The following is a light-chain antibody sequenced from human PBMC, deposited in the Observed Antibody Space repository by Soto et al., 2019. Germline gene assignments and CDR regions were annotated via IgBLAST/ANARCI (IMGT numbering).Light chain of an antibody. Sequence: EIVVTQSPSTLSVSPGERVTLSCRASQSVSSSLAWYQQRPGQAPRLLIYDTSTRAAGISARFSGSGSGTELTLTISSLQSEAFAVYYCQQYIDWPQGTFGQGTAVEIK. CDR2: DTS. CDR1: QSVSSS. V-gene: IGKV3-15*01. CDR3: QQYIDWPQGT. J-gene: IGKJ1*01.